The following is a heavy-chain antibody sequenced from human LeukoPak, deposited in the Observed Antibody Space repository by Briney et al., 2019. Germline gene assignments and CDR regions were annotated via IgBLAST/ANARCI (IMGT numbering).Heavy chain of an antibody. CDR3: AKDLGSLTYYYDSSGYSGPLDI. V-gene: IGHV3-9*01. CDR2: IGWNSGGI. J-gene: IGHJ3*02. CDR1: EFTFSNYA. D-gene: IGHD3-22*01. Sequence: GGSLRLSCAASEFTFSNYAMAWVRQAPGKGLEWVAGIGWNSGGIVYADSVKGRFTISRDNAKKSLYLEMNSLRAEDTALYYCAKDLGSLTYYYDSSGYSGPLDIWGQGTMVTVSS.